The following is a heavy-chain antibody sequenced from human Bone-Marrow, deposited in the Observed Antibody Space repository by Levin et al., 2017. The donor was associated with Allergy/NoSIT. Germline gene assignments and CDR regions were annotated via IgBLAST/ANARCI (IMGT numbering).Heavy chain of an antibody. CDR1: GDSISSSSYY. J-gene: IGHJ5*02. CDR2: SYYTGST. V-gene: IGHV4-39*07. CDR3: ARVAGYGTGSYFYDT. D-gene: IGHD3-10*01. Sequence: SETLSLTCTVSGDSISSSSYYWGWIRLPPGKGLEWIGTSYYTGSTYYNPSLKSRVTILVDTSKNQFSLKLSSVTAEDTAVYYCARVAGYGTGSYFYDTWGQGTLVTVSP.